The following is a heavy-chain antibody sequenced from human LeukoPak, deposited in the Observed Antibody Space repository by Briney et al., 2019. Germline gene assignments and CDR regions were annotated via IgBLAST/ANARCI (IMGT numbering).Heavy chain of an antibody. Sequence: GGSLRLSCAASGFTFSSAWMSWVRQAPGKGLEWVGRIKSKDDGGTTDYAAPVKGRFATSRDDSKTTLYLKMNCPTTDDTAVYYCTTAGSSKGDYWGQGTLVTVSS. D-gene: IGHD6-13*01. CDR3: TTAGSSKGDY. CDR2: IKSKDDGGTT. V-gene: IGHV3-15*01. J-gene: IGHJ4*02. CDR1: GFTFSSAW.